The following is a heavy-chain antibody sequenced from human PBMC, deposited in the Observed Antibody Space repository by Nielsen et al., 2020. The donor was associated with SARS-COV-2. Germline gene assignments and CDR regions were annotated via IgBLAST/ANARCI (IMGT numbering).Heavy chain of an antibody. CDR2: ISYDGSNK. D-gene: IGHD3-10*01. J-gene: IGHJ4*02. V-gene: IGHV3-30*04. CDR3: ARGGRGHGFFDS. CDR1: GFTFSSYA. Sequence: GGSLRLSCAASGFTFSSYAMHWVRQAPGKGLEWVAVISYDGSNKYYADSVRGRFTISRDNTRKSLFLQMNSLRAEDTALYYCARGGRGHGFFDSWGQGTLVTVSS.